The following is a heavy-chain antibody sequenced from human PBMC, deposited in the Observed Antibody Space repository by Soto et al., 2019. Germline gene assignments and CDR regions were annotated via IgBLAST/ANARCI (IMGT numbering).Heavy chain of an antibody. CDR2: ISSNSAYI. J-gene: IGHJ5*02. CDR1: GFTFRSFT. V-gene: IGHV3-21*01. Sequence: GGSLRLSCAASGFTFRSFTMNWVRQAPGKGLEWVSTISSNSAYIYYTDALRGRFTISRDNAKSSLHLQMNSLRAEDTAVYYCTRDASRDSSARGWFDPWGPGTMVTVSS. CDR3: TRDASRDSSARGWFDP. D-gene: IGHD6-13*01.